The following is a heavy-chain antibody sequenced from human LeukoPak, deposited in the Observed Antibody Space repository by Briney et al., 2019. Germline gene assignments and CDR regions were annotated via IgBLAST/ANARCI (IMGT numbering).Heavy chain of an antibody. Sequence: GGSLRLSCAAPGFTFSSYGMHWVRQAPGKGLEWVAFIRYDGSNKYYADSVKGRFTISRDNAKNSLYLQMNSLRAEDTAVYFCARDHVTIFGVVTFDYWGQGTLVTVSS. D-gene: IGHD3-3*01. CDR2: IRYDGSNK. J-gene: IGHJ4*02. CDR1: GFTFSSYG. V-gene: IGHV3-30*02. CDR3: ARDHVTIFGVVTFDY.